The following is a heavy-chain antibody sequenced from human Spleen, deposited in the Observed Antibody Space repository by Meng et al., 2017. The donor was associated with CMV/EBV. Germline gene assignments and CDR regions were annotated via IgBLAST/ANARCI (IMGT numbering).Heavy chain of an antibody. CDR3: TREEIPYYYGLRV. CDR2: LKSKTDGGP. J-gene: IGHJ6*02. CDR1: GFSVTNAW. V-gene: IGHV3-15*01. Sequence: GGSLRLSCAASGFSVTNAWMTWVRQAPGKGLEWVGRLKSKTDGGPDYAAPVEGRFIISRDDSENTLYLQLNSLKTEDTATYYCTREEIPYYYGLRVWGQGTTVTVSS. D-gene: IGHD2-21*01.